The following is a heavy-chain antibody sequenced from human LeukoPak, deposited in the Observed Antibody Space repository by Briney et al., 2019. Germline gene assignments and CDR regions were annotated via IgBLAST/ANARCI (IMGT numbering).Heavy chain of an antibody. CDR3: AKSGVVVTAPNCYYYMDV. D-gene: IGHD2-21*02. Sequence: GGSLRLSCAASGFTFSSYAMSWVRQAPGKGLEWVSAISGSGGSTYYADSVKGRFTISRDNSKNTLYLQMNSLRAEDTAVYYCAKSGVVVTAPNCYYYMDVWGKGTTVTVSS. CDR2: ISGSGGST. J-gene: IGHJ6*03. CDR1: GFTFSSYA. V-gene: IGHV3-23*01.